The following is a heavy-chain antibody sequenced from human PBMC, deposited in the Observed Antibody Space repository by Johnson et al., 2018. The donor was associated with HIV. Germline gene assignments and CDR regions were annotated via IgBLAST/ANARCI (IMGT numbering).Heavy chain of an antibody. CDR3: GRHRDDAFDI. V-gene: IGHV3-9*01. CDR2: ISWNSGSI. CDR1: GFTFDDYA. J-gene: IGHJ3*02. D-gene: IGHD2-21*02. Sequence: EVQLVEYGGGLVQPGRSLRLSCAASGFTFDDYAMHWVRQAPGKGLEWVSGISWNSGSIGYADSVKGRFTISRDNAKNSLYLQMNNLRAEDTAVYYCGRHRDDAFDIWGQGTMVTVSS.